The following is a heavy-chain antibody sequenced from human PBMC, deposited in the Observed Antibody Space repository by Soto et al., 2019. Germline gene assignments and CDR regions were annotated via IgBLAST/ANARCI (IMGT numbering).Heavy chain of an antibody. Sequence: GGSLRLSCAASGFTFSSYSMNWVRQAPGKGLEWVSYISSSSSYIYYADSVKGRFTISRDNAKNSLYLQMNSLRAEDTAVYYCARGTYYDFWSGYSSGYYMDAWGKGTTVTVSS. CDR2: ISSSSSYI. V-gene: IGHV3-21*01. J-gene: IGHJ6*03. D-gene: IGHD3-3*01. CDR3: ARGTYYDFWSGYSSGYYMDA. CDR1: GFTFSSYS.